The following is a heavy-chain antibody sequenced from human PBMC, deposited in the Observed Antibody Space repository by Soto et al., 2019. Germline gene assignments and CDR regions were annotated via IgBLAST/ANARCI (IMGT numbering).Heavy chain of an antibody. CDR1: GGTFSSYA. Sequence: ASVKVSCKASGGTFSSYAISWVRQAPGQGLEWMGGIIPIFGTANYAQKFQGRVTITADESTSTAYMELSSLRSEDTAVYYCASSRRFLEWATGYWGQGTLVTVSS. D-gene: IGHD3-3*01. CDR3: ASSRRFLEWATGY. V-gene: IGHV1-69*13. CDR2: IIPIFGTA. J-gene: IGHJ4*02.